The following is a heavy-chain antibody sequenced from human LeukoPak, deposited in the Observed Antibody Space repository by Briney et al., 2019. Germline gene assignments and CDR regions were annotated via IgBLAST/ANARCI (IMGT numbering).Heavy chain of an antibody. CDR3: TRGGLGATTGYYYYYMDV. D-gene: IGHD1-26*01. CDR1: GGSISSYY. J-gene: IGHJ6*03. Sequence: SETLSLTCTVSGGSISSYYWSWIRQPPGKGLEWIGYIYYTWSTNYNPSLKSRVTISVDTSKNQFSLKLSSVTAADTAVYYCTRGGLGATTGYYYYYMDVWGKGTTVTISS. CDR2: IYYTWST. V-gene: IGHV4-59*01.